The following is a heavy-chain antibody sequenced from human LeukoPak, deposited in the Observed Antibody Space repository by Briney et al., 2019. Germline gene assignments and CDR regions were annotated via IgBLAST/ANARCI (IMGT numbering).Heavy chain of an antibody. V-gene: IGHV3-11*01. CDR3: ARPFRSIAAAYY. CDR2: ISSSGSTI. CDR1: GFTFSDYY. Sequence: GSLSLSCAASGFTFSDYYMSWIRQAPGKGLEWVSYISSSGSTIYYADSVKGRFTISRDNAKNSLYLQMNSLRAEDTAVYYCARPFRSIAAAYYWGQGTLVTVSS. J-gene: IGHJ4*02. D-gene: IGHD6-13*01.